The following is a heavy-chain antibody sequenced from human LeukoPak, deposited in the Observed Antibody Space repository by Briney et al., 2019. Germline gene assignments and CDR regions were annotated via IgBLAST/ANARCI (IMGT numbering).Heavy chain of an antibody. Sequence: GGSLRLSCAASGFTFSSYSMNWVRQAPGKGLEWVSSISSSSSYIYYADSVKGRFTISRDNAKNSLYLQMNSLRAEDTAVYYCAKGYYYDSTTGGGFDYWGQGTLVTVSS. V-gene: IGHV3-21*04. D-gene: IGHD3-22*01. CDR2: ISSSSSYI. CDR3: AKGYYYDSTTGGGFDY. J-gene: IGHJ4*02. CDR1: GFTFSSYS.